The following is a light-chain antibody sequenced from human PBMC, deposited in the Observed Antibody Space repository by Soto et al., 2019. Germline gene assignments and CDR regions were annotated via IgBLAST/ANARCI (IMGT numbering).Light chain of an antibody. CDR1: QSVSNN. CDR2: DAS. J-gene: IGKJ2*01. Sequence: LVMTQSPGTLYLSPGERATLSCRASQSVSNNLAWFQQKPGQVPRLLIFDASTRATGVPARFSGSGSGTDFTLTISGLQAEDLATYFCQQYDNWPYMYTFGQGTKLEIK. CDR3: QQYDNWPYMYT. V-gene: IGKV3-15*01.